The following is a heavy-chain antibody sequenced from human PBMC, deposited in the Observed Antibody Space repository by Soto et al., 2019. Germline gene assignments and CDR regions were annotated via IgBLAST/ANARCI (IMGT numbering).Heavy chain of an antibody. V-gene: IGHV1-8*01. CDR1: GYTFTSYD. CDR2: MNPNSGNT. Sequence: ASVKVSCKASGYTFTSYDINWVRQATGQGLEWMGWMNPNSGNTGYAQKFQGRVTMTRNTSISTAYMELSSLRSEDTAVYYCARLGWDSVVVEGHYYYYMDVWGKGTTVTVSS. J-gene: IGHJ6*03. D-gene: IGHD2-15*01. CDR3: ARLGWDSVVVEGHYYYYMDV.